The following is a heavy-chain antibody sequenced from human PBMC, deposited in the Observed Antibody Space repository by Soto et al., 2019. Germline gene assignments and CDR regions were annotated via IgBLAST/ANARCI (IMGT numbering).Heavy chain of an antibody. Sequence: PGGSLRLSCAASGFTFSSYSMNLVRQAPGRGLEWVSSISSSSSYIYYADSVKGRFTISRDNAKNSLYLQMNSLRAEDTAVYYWARGQRYYCGSAIYGMDVWGQGTTVTVSS. D-gene: IGHD3-10*01. J-gene: IGHJ6*02. CDR2: ISSSSSYI. CDR1: GFTFSSYS. CDR3: ARGQRYYCGSAIYGMDV. V-gene: IGHV3-21*01.